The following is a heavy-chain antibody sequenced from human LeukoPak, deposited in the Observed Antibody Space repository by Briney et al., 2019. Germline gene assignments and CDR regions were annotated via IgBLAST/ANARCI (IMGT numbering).Heavy chain of an antibody. CDR3: AKDRSCINDVRHRDGDY. CDR2: ISCSGGST. V-gene: IGHV3-23*01. CDR1: GFIFRSYS. J-gene: IGHJ4*02. Sequence: PGGSLRLSCAASGFIFRSYSMSWVRQAPGKGLEWVSTISCSGGSTYYADSVEGRFTISRDNSKNTVYLQMNSLRAEDRAVYYCAKDRSCINDVRHRDGDYWGEGTLVTVSP. D-gene: IGHD2-8*01.